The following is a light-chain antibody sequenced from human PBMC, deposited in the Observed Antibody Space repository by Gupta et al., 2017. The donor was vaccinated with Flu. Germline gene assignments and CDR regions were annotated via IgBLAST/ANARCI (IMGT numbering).Light chain of an antibody. CDR2: DAS. CDR3: QQTNSFPVT. V-gene: IGKV1-12*01. CDR1: QGISNW. Sequence: PSSVSATVGDRVTITCRASQGISNWLVWYQQKPGRAPDLLIYDASILQSGVPSRFSGSGSGTDFTLTISSLQPEDFATYYCQQTNSFPVTFGGGTKVEI. J-gene: IGKJ4*01.